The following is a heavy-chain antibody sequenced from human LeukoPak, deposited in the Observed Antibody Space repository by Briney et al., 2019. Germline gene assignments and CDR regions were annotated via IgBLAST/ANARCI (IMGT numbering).Heavy chain of an antibody. CDR3: AYDSSGYRVAAFDY. D-gene: IGHD3-22*01. Sequence: ASVNVSCKASGYTFTSHGISWVRQAPGQGLEWMGWISAYNGNTNYAQKLQGRVTMTTDTSTSTAYMELRSLRSDDTAVYYCAYDSSGYRVAAFDYWGQGTLVTVSS. CDR1: GYTFTSHG. J-gene: IGHJ4*02. V-gene: IGHV1-18*01. CDR2: ISAYNGNT.